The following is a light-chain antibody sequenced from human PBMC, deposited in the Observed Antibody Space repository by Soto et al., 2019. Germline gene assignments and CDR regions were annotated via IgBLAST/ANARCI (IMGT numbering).Light chain of an antibody. CDR2: GTS. CDR1: QSVSSSY. Sequence: EIVLTQSPGTLSLSPGERATLCCRASQSVSSSYLAWYQQKLGQAPRLLIYGTSTRATGIPDRFSGSGSGTDFTLTISRLEPEDFAVYYCQQYGSSPYTFGQGTKLEIK. J-gene: IGKJ2*01. CDR3: QQYGSSPYT. V-gene: IGKV3-20*01.